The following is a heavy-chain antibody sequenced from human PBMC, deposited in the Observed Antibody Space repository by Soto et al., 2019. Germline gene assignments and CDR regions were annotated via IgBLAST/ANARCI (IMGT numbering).Heavy chain of an antibody. D-gene: IGHD4-17*01. CDR1: GYTFTSYD. J-gene: IGHJ5*02. Sequence: ASVKVSCKASGYTFTSYDINWVRQATGQGLEWMGWMNPNSGNTGYAQKFRGRVTMTRNTSISTAYMELSSLRSEDTAVYYCASRVSQSTVRYNWFDPWGQGTLVTVSS. V-gene: IGHV1-8*01. CDR3: ASRVSQSTVRYNWFDP. CDR2: MNPNSGNT.